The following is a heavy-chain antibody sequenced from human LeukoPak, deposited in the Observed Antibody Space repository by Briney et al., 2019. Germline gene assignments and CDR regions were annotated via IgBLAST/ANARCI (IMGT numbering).Heavy chain of an antibody. D-gene: IGHD2-15*01. CDR3: ARDVVGRDMATMGYYMDV. CDR2: IYYSGST. Sequence: PSETLSLTCTVSGGSISSGDYYWSWIRQPPGKGLEWIGYIYYSGSTYYNPSLKSRVTISVDTSKNQFPLKLSSVTAADTAVYYCARDVVGRDMATMGYYMDVWGKGTTVTVSS. V-gene: IGHV4-30-4*08. J-gene: IGHJ6*03. CDR1: GGSISSGDYY.